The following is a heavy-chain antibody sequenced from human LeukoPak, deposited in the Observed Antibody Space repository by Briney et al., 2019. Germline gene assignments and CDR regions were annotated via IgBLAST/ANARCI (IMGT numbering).Heavy chain of an antibody. D-gene: IGHD3-22*01. Sequence: GGSLRLSCAASGFTFSSYAMSWVRQAPGKGLEWVSAISGSGGSTYYADSVKGRFTISRDSSKNTLYLQMNSLRAEDTAVYYCAIYPPPVEHYYDSSGYRRDYWGQGTLVTVSS. V-gene: IGHV3-23*01. J-gene: IGHJ4*02. CDR2: ISGSGGST. CDR3: AIYPPPVEHYYDSSGYRRDY. CDR1: GFTFSSYA.